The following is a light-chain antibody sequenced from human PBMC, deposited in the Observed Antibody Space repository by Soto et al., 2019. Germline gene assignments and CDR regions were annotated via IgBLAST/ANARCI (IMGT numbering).Light chain of an antibody. V-gene: IGKV1-5*03. Sequence: DIQMTQSPSTLSASVGDRVTITCRASQSVDTCLAWYQQKPGKAPHLLIYKASSLEAGVPSRFSGSGSVTQFPLTISSLQPDDFATYYCQQYYRYPCTFGQGTKVEIK. CDR3: QQYYRYPCT. J-gene: IGKJ1*01. CDR2: KAS. CDR1: QSVDTC.